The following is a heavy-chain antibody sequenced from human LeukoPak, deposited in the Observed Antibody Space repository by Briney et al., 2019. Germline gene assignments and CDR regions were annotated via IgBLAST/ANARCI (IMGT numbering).Heavy chain of an antibody. CDR1: GFTFSNYW. CDR2: INWNGGST. V-gene: IGHV3-20*04. CDR3: AREVVAIWSGPIDY. Sequence: PGGSLRLSCAASGFTFSNYWMHWVRQAPGKGLEWVSGINWNGGSTGYADSVKGRFTISRDNAKNSLYLQMNSLRAEDTALYYCAREVVAIWSGPIDYWGQGTLVTVSS. D-gene: IGHD5-12*01. J-gene: IGHJ4*02.